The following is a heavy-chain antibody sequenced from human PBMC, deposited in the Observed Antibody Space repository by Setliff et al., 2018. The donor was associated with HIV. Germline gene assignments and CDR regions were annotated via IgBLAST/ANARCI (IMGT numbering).Heavy chain of an antibody. CDR2: IHHSGGT. CDR1: GGSMSSSGPGYY. CDR3: ARLPDINSWPFDY. Sequence: SETLSLTCTVSGGSMSSSGPGYYWGWVRQPPGKGLEWIGYIHHSGGTQYNPSLMSRLTMSVDSSKNQFSLSLSSVTAADTAVYYCARLPDINSWPFDYWARGTLVTVSS. D-gene: IGHD6-13*01. V-gene: IGHV4-61*05. J-gene: IGHJ4*02.